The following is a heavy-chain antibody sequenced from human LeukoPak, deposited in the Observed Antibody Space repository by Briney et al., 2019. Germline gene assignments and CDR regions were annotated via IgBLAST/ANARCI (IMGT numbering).Heavy chain of an antibody. CDR1: GFTFSSYE. CDR2: ISSSGSTI. CDR3: ARYGDCSSTSCYEVWYYYMDV. Sequence: GGSLRLSCAASGFTFSSYEMNWVRQAPGKGLEWVPYISSSGSTIYYADSVKGRFTISRDNAKNSLYLQMNSLRAEDTAVYYCARYGDCSSTSCYEVWYYYMDVWGKGTTVTISS. D-gene: IGHD2-2*01. V-gene: IGHV3-48*03. J-gene: IGHJ6*03.